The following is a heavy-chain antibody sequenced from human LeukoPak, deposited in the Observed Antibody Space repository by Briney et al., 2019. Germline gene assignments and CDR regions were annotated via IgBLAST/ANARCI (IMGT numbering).Heavy chain of an antibody. D-gene: IGHD6-19*01. Sequence: PGGSLRLSCAASGFTFSSYDMNWVRQAPGKGLEWVSYISSTSSTIYYADSVKGRFTISRDNAKNSLYLQMNSLRAEDTAVYYCARDQVYGYSSGWVFDYWGQGTLVTVSS. CDR2: ISSTSSTI. V-gene: IGHV3-48*04. J-gene: IGHJ4*02. CDR1: GFTFSSYD. CDR3: ARDQVYGYSSGWVFDY.